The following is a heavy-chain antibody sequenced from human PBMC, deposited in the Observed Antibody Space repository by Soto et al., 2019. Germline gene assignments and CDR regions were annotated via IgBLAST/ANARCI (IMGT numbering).Heavy chain of an antibody. CDR2: ISGGGETT. V-gene: IGHV3-23*01. Sequence: EVQLLESGGGLVQPGGSLRLSCAASGFTFSSYAMWWVRQAPGKGLECVSAISGGGETTYYADSVKGRFTISRDNSKNTLFLQRDILRAEDTAVYYCAFDSGSGSYYFDYGGQGTLVTVSS. J-gene: IGHJ4*02. CDR3: AFDSGSGSYYFDY. D-gene: IGHD3-10*01. CDR1: GFTFSSYA.